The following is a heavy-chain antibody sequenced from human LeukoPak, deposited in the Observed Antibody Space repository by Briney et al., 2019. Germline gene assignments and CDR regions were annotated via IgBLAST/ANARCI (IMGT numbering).Heavy chain of an antibody. V-gene: IGHV4-4*07. CDR3: VRGIYYDSGRNCFDP. CDR2: SSTTGNT. J-gene: IGHJ5*02. CDR1: GGSISSYY. Sequence: PSETLSLTCTASGGSISSYYWSWIRQPAGKGLEWIGRSSTTGNTNYNPSLKSRVTMSVDTSKNQFSLRLTSVTAADAAVYYCVRGIYYDSGRNCFDPWGQGTLVTVSS. D-gene: IGHD3-22*01.